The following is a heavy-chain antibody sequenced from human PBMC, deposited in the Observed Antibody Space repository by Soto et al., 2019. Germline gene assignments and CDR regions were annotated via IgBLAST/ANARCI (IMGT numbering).Heavy chain of an antibody. Sequence: SETLSLTCTVSGGSVSSGSYYWSWIRQPPGKGLEWIGYIYYRGSTNYNHSLKSRVTISVDTSKNQFSLKLSSVTAADTAVFFCARGNYGSGSYYNVDWFDPWGQGTLVTVSS. CDR1: GGSVSSGSYY. D-gene: IGHD3-10*01. V-gene: IGHV4-61*01. J-gene: IGHJ5*02. CDR3: ARGNYGSGSYYNVDWFDP. CDR2: IYYRGST.